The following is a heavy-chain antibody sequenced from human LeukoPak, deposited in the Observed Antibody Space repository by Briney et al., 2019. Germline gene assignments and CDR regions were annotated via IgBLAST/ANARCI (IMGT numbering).Heavy chain of an antibody. J-gene: IGHJ4*02. Sequence: ASVKVSCKASGYTFTGYYMHWVRQAPGQGLEWMGWIRAYNGNTNYAQKLQGRVTMTTDTSTSTAYMELRSLRSDDTAVYYCARGDFPATYYYGSGSYPLSYWGQGTLVTVSS. CDR2: IRAYNGNT. CDR3: ARGDFPATYYYGSGSYPLSY. D-gene: IGHD3-10*01. CDR1: GYTFTGYY. V-gene: IGHV1-18*04.